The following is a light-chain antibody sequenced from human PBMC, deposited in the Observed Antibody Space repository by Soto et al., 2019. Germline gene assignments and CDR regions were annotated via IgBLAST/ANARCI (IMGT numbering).Light chain of an antibody. CDR2: KAY. CDR1: QTITRW. J-gene: IGKJ1*01. CDR3: QHYNSYSEA. V-gene: IGKV1-5*03. Sequence: DIQLTQSPSTLCGSVGDRVTITCLATQTITRWLGWYQQKPGKAPKLLIYKAYTIKSGVPSRFSGSGSGTEFTLTISSLQPDDFATYYCQHYNSYSEAFGQGTKVDIK.